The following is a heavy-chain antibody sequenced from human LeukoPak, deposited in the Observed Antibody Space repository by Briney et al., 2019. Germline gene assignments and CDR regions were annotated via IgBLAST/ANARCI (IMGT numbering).Heavy chain of an antibody. D-gene: IGHD3-10*01. V-gene: IGHV3-74*01. CDR3: ARTKLWFGEGYFDY. CDR2: INSDGSST. CDR1: GFTFSSYW. J-gene: IGHJ4*02. Sequence: GGSLRLSCAASGFTFSSYWMHWVRQAPGKGLVWVSRINSDGSSTSYADSVKGRFTISRDNAKNTLYLQMNSLRAEDTAVYYCARTKLWFGEGYFDYWGQGTLVTVSS.